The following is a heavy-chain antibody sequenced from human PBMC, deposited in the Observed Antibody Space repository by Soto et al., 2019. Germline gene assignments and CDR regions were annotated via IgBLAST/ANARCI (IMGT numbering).Heavy chain of an antibody. D-gene: IGHD6-13*01. CDR3: AREWSAAGHFYGMDV. Sequence: GASVKVSCKASGYTFTSYGISWVRQAPGQGLEWVGWMNTNSDDTRSAQKFRGRLTLTRDKSMRAVYMKLSNLRPDDTAVYYCAREWSAAGHFYGMDVWGQGTTVTVSS. CDR2: MNTNSDDT. J-gene: IGHJ6*02. V-gene: IGHV1-18*04. CDR1: GYTFTSYG.